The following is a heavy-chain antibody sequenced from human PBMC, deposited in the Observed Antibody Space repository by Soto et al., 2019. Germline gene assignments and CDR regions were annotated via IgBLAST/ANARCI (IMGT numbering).Heavy chain of an antibody. CDR1: GFTFSNYG. V-gene: IGHV3-30*18. D-gene: IGHD2-15*01. CDR3: AKCQWWMATKGDLDY. CDR2: ISYDGSNK. J-gene: IGHJ4*02. Sequence: GGSLRLSCAASGFTFSNYGMHWVRQAPGKGLEWVAVISYDGSNKYYADSVKGRFTISRDNSKNTLYLQMNSLRAEDTAVYYCAKCQWWMATKGDLDYWGQGTLVTVSS.